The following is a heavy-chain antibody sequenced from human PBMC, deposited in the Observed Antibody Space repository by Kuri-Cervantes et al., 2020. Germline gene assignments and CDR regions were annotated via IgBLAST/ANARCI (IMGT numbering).Heavy chain of an antibody. CDR1: GFTFSSYA. CDR3: AMAKGSGSYRDI. CDR2: ISGSGGST. D-gene: IGHD3-10*01. V-gene: IGHV3-23*01. J-gene: IGHJ3*02. Sequence: GESLKISCAASGFTFSSYAMSWVRQAPGKGLEWVSSISGSGGSTYHADSVKGRFTISRDNSKNTLYLQMNSLRAEDTAVYYCAMAKGSGSYRDIWDQGTMVTVSS.